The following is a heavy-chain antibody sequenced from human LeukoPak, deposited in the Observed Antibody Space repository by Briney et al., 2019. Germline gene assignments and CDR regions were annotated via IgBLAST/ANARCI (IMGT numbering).Heavy chain of an antibody. D-gene: IGHD3-10*01. CDR1: GGSFSGYY. J-gene: IGHJ4*02. CDR2: INHSGST. Sequence: PSETLSLTCAVYGGSFSGYYWSWIRQPPGKGLEWIGEINHSGSTNYNPSLKSRVTISVDTSKNQFSLKLSSVTAADTAVYYCARGGYGSGSYYFDYWGREPWSPSPQ. CDR3: ARGGYGSGSYYFDY. V-gene: IGHV4-34*01.